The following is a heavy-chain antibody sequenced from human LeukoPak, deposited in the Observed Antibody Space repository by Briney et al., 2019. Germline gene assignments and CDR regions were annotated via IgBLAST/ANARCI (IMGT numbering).Heavy chain of an antibody. J-gene: IGHJ4*02. V-gene: IGHV1-18*01. CDR2: ISAYNGNT. D-gene: IGHD3-10*01. Sequence: GASVKVSCKASGYTFTSYGISWVRRAPGQGLEWMGWISAYNGNTNYAQKLQGRVTMTTDTSTSTAYMELRSLRSVDTAVYYCARVRPLLWFGELLFPEDYWGQGTLVTVSS. CDR3: ARVRPLLWFGELLFPEDY. CDR1: GYTFTSYG.